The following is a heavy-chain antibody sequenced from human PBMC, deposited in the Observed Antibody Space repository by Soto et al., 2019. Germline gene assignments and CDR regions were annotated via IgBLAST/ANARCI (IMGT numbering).Heavy chain of an antibody. CDR1: GASISTGGYY. D-gene: IGHD5-12*01. CDR2: MYFTGST. CDR3: ASGARDLSGPQY. J-gene: IGHJ4*02. V-gene: IGHV4-31*03. Sequence: SETLSLTCTVSGASISTGGYYWSWIRQHPGQGLEWIGYMYFTGSTYYNSSLKSRVTMSLDASKNQFSLKLSSVTAADTAVFYCASGARDLSGPQYWGQGTLVTVSS.